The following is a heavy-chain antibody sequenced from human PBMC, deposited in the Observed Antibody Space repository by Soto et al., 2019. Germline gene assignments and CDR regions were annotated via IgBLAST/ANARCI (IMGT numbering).Heavy chain of an antibody. V-gene: IGHV3-33*01. J-gene: IGHJ6*02. CDR2: IWYDGSNK. CDR3: ARDMKGNYLPFTVTTWDYYGMDV. CDR1: GFTFGSYG. D-gene: IGHD4-17*01. Sequence: GGSLRLSCAASGFTFGSYGMHWVRQAPGKGLEWVAVIWYDGSNKYYADSVKGRFTISRDNSKNTLYLQMNSLRAEDTAVYYCARDMKGNYLPFTVTTWDYYGMDVWGQGTTVTVSS.